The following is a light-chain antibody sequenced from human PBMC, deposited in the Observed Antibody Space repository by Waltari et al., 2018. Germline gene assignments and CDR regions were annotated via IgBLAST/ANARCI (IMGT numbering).Light chain of an antibody. CDR2: EDS. V-gene: IGLV2-23*01. J-gene: IGLJ3*02. CDR3: CSYAGAV. Sequence: QSALTQPASVSGSPGQSITIPCTGTSSGVGSYNLVSWYQQHPGKAPKLMIYEDSKRPSGVSNRFSGSKSGNTASLTISGLQAEDEADYYCCSYAGAVFGGGTKLTIL. CDR1: SSGVGSYNL.